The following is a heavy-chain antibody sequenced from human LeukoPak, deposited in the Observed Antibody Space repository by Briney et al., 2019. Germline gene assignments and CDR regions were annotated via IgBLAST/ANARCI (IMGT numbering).Heavy chain of an antibody. CDR2: IFYSGST. J-gene: IGHJ5*02. Sequence: PSETLSLTCTISGGSISSTSYYWGWIRQPPGKGLEYIGNIFYSGSTYYNPSLKGRATISVDTSKKQLSLKLSSVTAADTAVYYCARDRRSSGWGWLDPWGQGTRVTVSP. CDR3: ARDRRSSGWGWLDP. V-gene: IGHV4-39*07. CDR1: GGSISSTSYY. D-gene: IGHD6-19*01.